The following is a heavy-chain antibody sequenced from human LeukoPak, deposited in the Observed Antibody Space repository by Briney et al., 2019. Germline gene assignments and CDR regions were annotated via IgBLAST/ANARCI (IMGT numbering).Heavy chain of an antibody. CDR2: IYPRDSDT. D-gene: IGHD4-17*01. CDR1: GYTFTSYW. J-gene: IGHJ4*02. Sequence: GASLQISCQGSGYTFTSYWIAWVRPMPGKGLEWMGIIYPRDSDTRYSPSFQGQVTISADKSISTAYLQWNSLKASDTAMYYCARHFMVTTSFDYWGQGTLVTVSS. V-gene: IGHV5-51*01. CDR3: ARHFMVTTSFDY.